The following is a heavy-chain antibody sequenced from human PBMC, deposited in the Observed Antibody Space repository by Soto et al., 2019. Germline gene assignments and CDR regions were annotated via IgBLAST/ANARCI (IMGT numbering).Heavy chain of an antibody. Sequence: QVQLVQSGGEVKKPGASVNISCKATGYTFISYSITWVRQAPGQGLEWMGWISTYNGNTKYAQSLQGRVTLTRDTSTNTACMEARGLRSDDTAIYYCAREGAHSTGWYDYFDQWGQGTLVAVSS. V-gene: IGHV1-18*04. CDR1: GYTFISYS. CDR2: ISTYNGNT. J-gene: IGHJ4*02. D-gene: IGHD6-13*01. CDR3: AREGAHSTGWYDYFDQ.